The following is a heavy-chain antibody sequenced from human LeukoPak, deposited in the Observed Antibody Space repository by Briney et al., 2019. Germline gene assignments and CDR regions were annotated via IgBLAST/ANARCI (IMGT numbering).Heavy chain of an antibody. CDR3: ARAAAAKGAFDY. J-gene: IGHJ4*02. V-gene: IGHV6-1*01. CDR2: TYYRSKWFN. CDR1: GDSVSSNSAA. D-gene: IGHD6-13*01. Sequence: SQTLSLTCAISGDSVSSNSAAWNWIRQSPSRGLEWLGRTYYRSKWFNDYAVSVKSQITINPDTSKNQFSLQLNSVTPEDTAVYYCARAAAAKGAFDYWGQGTLVTVSS.